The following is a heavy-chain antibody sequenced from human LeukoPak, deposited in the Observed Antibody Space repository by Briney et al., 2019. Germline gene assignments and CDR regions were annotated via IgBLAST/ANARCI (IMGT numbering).Heavy chain of an antibody. CDR2: TWQDGTTS. J-gene: IGHJ4*02. CDR1: GFIFSDFG. V-gene: IGHV3-33*01. Sequence: GGSLRLSCAASGFIFSDFGFHWVRQAPGRGLEWVATTWQDGTTSFYADSVKGRFTISRDNSKNTLYLQMGALRAEDTALYFCARDTSHLLPDYWGLGTLVTVSS. CDR3: ARDTSHLLPDY. D-gene: IGHD1-26*01.